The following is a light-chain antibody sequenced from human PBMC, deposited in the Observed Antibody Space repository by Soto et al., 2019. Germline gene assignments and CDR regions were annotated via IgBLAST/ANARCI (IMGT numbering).Light chain of an antibody. CDR3: ISYTTSSPVV. Sequence: QSVLTQPASVSGCPGQSITISCTGTSSDVGGYNYVSWYQQHPGKAPKLMIYDVSNRPSGVSNRFSGSKSGNTASLTISGLRAEDESDYYCISYTTSSPVVFGGRTKLTVL. V-gene: IGLV2-14*01. CDR1: SSDVGGYNY. J-gene: IGLJ2*01. CDR2: DVS.